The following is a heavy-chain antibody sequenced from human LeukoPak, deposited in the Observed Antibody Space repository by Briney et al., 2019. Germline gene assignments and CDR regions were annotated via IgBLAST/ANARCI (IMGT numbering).Heavy chain of an antibody. CDR1: GGSISSGSYY. V-gene: IGHV4-61*02. Sequence: SQTLSLTCTVSGGSISSGSYYWSWIRQPAGKGLEWIGRIYTSGSTNYNPSLKSRVTISVDTSKNQFSLKLSSVTAADTAVYYCARDAFWSGYYPSYYYYYYYMDVWGKGTTVTVSS. J-gene: IGHJ6*03. CDR2: IYTSGST. CDR3: ARDAFWSGYYPSYYYYYYYMDV. D-gene: IGHD3-3*01.